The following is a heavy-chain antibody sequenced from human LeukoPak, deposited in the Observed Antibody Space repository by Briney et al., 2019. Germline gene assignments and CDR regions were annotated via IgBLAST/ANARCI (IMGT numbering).Heavy chain of an antibody. CDR3: ARGSRRYFDPRLDY. CDR1: GGSITSYY. Sequence: PSETLSLTCTVSGGSITSYYWSWIRQPPGKGLEWIGSIYYSGSTNYNPSLKSRVTISVDTSKNQFSLKLSSVTAADTAVYYCARGSRRYFDPRLDYWGQGTLVTVSS. J-gene: IGHJ4*02. CDR2: IYYSGST. D-gene: IGHD3-9*01. V-gene: IGHV4-59*01.